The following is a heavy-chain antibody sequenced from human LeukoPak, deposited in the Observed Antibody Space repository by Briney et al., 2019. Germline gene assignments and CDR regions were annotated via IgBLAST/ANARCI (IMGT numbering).Heavy chain of an antibody. Sequence: GGSLRLSCAASGFTFSSYAMSWVRQPPGKGLEWVSAISGSGGSTYYADSVKGRFTISRDNSKNTLYLQMNSLRAEDTAVYYCAKDFLFNYYDSSGYYFDYWGQGTLVTVSS. J-gene: IGHJ4*02. V-gene: IGHV3-23*01. CDR1: GFTFSSYA. CDR2: ISGSGGST. CDR3: AKDFLFNYYDSSGYYFDY. D-gene: IGHD3-22*01.